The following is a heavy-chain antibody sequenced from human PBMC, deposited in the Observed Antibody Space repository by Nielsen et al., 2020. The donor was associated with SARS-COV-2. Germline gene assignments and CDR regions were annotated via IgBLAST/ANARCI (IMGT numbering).Heavy chain of an antibody. CDR1: GFTFSSYA. Sequence: GESLKISCAASGFTFSSYAMHWVRQAPGKGLEWVAVISYDGSNKYYADSVKGRFTISRDNSKNTLYLQMNSLRAEDTAVYYCARVNGRAANGAFDIWGQGTMVTVSS. V-gene: IGHV3-30*04. D-gene: IGHD1-26*01. J-gene: IGHJ3*02. CDR2: ISYDGSNK. CDR3: ARVNGRAANGAFDI.